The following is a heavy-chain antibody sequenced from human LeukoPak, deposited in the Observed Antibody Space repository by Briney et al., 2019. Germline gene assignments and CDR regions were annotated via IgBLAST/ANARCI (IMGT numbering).Heavy chain of an antibody. CDR1: GFTFDDYA. Sequence: GRSLRLSCAASGFTFDDYAMHWVRQAPGKGLEWVSGISWNSGSIGYADSVKGRFTISRDNAKNSLYLQMNSLGAEDTALYYCAKDRQQLVLFPLDYWGQGTLVTVSS. J-gene: IGHJ4*02. CDR3: AKDRQQLVLFPLDY. V-gene: IGHV3-9*01. CDR2: ISWNSGSI. D-gene: IGHD6-13*01.